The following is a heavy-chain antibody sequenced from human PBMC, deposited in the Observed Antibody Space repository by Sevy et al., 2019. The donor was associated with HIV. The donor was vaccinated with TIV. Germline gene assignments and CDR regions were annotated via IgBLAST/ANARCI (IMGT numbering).Heavy chain of an antibody. CDR2: ISGTGNTK. D-gene: IGHD3-3*01. J-gene: IGHJ5*02. CDR1: GFRFSGYY. V-gene: IGHV3-11*01. CDR3: ARDPTYYDFWAGYYTGWFDP. Sequence: GGSLRLSCVGSGFRFSGYYMNWIRQAPGKGLEWVSYISGTGNTKYYTDSVKGRFTMSRDNAKNSLYPEMNSLRVDDTAVYYCARDPTYYDFWAGYYTGWFDPWGQGTLVTVSS.